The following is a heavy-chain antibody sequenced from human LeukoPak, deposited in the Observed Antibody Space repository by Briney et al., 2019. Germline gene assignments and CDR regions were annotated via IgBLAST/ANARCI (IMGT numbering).Heavy chain of an antibody. CDR2: IKQDGSEK. CDR1: GFTFSSYW. J-gene: IGHJ5*02. V-gene: IGHV3-7*01. Sequence: PGGSLRLSCAASGFTFSSYWMSWVRQAPGKGLEWVANIKQDGSEKYYVDSGKGRFTISRDNAKNSLYLQMNSLRAEDTAVYYCARGSAAAGTYWFDPWGQGTLVTVSS. D-gene: IGHD6-13*01. CDR3: ARGSAAAGTYWFDP.